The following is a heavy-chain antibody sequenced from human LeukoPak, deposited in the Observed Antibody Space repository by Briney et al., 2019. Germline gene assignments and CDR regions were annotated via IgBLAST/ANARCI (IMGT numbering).Heavy chain of an antibody. J-gene: IGHJ4*02. V-gene: IGHV3-30*18. D-gene: IGHD5-12*01. CDR3: AKDLAQVATATPFDY. CDR2: LSHDDNNE. CDR1: GFTFSSFA. Sequence: GRSLRLSCEASGFTFSSFAMHWVRQAPGKGLEWVAILSHDDNNEFYADSVKGRFIISRDNSKNTVYLQMNSLRAEDTAVYYCAKDLAQVATATPFDYWGQGTLVTVSS.